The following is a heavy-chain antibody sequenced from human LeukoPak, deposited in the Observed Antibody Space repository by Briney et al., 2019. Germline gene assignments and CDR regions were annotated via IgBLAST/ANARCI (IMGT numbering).Heavy chain of an antibody. V-gene: IGHV3-11*01. CDR3: ARDRGTGPPNGNWFDP. D-gene: IGHD1-1*01. CDR2: ISSSGSTI. J-gene: IGHJ5*02. Sequence: PGGSLRLSCAASGFTFSGYYMSWIRQAPGKGLEWVSYISSSGSTIYYADSVKGRFTISRDNAKNSLYLQMNSLRAEDTAVYYCARDRGTGPPNGNWFDPWGQGTLVTVSS. CDR1: GFTFSGYY.